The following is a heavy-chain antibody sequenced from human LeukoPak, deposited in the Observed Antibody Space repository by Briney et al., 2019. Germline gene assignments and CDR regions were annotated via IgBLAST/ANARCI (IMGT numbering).Heavy chain of an antibody. V-gene: IGHV4-59*01. D-gene: IGHD3-22*01. Sequence: SETLSLTCTVSGGSISNYYWTWIRQPPGKGLECIGYINYSGSTNYNPSLKSRVTISVDTSKNQFSLKLSSVTAADTAVYYCARSSVPYYYYNYYMDVWGKGTTVTVSS. J-gene: IGHJ6*03. CDR3: ARSSVPYYYYNYYMDV. CDR2: INYSGST. CDR1: GGSISNYY.